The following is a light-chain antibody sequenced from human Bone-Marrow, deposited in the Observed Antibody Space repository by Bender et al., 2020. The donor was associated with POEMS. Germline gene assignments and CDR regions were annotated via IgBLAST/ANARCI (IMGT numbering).Light chain of an antibody. J-gene: IGLJ1*01. CDR2: EVT. Sequence: QSALTQPASLSGSPGQSITISCTGTSSDIVSYNLVSWYQQLPGNAPKLIIYEVTKRPSGVSNRSSGSKSGDTASLTISGLQAEDEADYYCCSYAGSSTPYVFGTGTKVTVL. CDR1: SSDIVSYNL. V-gene: IGLV2-23*02. CDR3: CSYAGSSTPYV.